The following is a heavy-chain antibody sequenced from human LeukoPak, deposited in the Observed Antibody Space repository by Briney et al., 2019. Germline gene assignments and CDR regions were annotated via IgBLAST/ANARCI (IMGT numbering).Heavy chain of an antibody. V-gene: IGHV3-11*01. CDR3: AREGPIAVAGTFDF. CDR2: ISIGGSTI. D-gene: IGHD6-19*01. CDR1: GFKFSDYY. J-gene: IGHJ4*02. Sequence: GGSLRLSCAASGFKFSDYYMSWIRQAPGKGLEWLAYISIGGSTIYYADSVKGRFTISRDNAKNSLFLQMNSLRVDDTAVYSCAREGPIAVAGTFDFWGQGTLVTVSS.